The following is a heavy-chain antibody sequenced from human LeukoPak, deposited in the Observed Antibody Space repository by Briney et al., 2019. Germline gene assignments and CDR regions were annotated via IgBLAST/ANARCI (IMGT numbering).Heavy chain of an antibody. CDR2: ITNRGDTV. V-gene: IGHV3-11*01. J-gene: IGHJ4*02. Sequence: PGGSLRLSCAASGFTFSDYYMTWVRQAPGKGLEWLSYITNRGDTVFYADSVKGRFTISRDNAKNSLYLQMNSLRAEDTAVYYCARRYFDCWGQGTLVTVSS. CDR1: GFTFSDYY. CDR3: ARRYFDC.